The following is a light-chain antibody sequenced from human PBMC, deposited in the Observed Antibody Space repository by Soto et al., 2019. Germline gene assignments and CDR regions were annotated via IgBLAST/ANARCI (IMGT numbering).Light chain of an antibody. CDR3: QQSYSTLLS. J-gene: IGKJ4*01. CDR2: GAS. Sequence: DIELTQSPSSLSASVGDRVTITCRASQSISTYLNWYQQKGGKAPKLLIHGASSLQSGAPLRFSATGSGTDFSLTIMSLQPEDFATYYCQQSYSTLLSFGGGTKVDIK. CDR1: QSISTY. V-gene: IGKV1-39*01.